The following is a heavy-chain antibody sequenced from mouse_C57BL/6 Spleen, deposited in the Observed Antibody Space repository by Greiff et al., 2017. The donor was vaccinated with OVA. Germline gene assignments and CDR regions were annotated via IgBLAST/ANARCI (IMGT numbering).Heavy chain of an antibody. CDR3: ARLDASSYWYFDV. Sequence: QVQLQQPGAELVRPGTSVKLSCKASGYTFTSYWMHWVKQRPGQGLEWIGVIDPSDSYTNYNQKFKGKATLTVDTSSSTAYMQLSSLTSEDSAVYDCARLDASSYWYFDVWGTGTTVTVSS. D-gene: IGHD1-1*01. J-gene: IGHJ1*03. CDR1: GYTFTSYW. V-gene: IGHV1-59*01. CDR2: IDPSDSYT.